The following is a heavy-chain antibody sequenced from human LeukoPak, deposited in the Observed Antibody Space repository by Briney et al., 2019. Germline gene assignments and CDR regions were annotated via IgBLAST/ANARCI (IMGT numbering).Heavy chain of an antibody. D-gene: IGHD5-24*01. CDR2: IYYSGST. CDR1: GGSISSSSYY. Sequence: SETPSLTCTVSGGSISSSSYYWGWFRQPPGKGLEWIGSIYYSGSTYYNPSLKSRVTISVDTSMNQFSLKLSSVTAADTAVYYCARDRDGYNWNAFDIWGQGTMVTVSS. CDR3: ARDRDGYNWNAFDI. J-gene: IGHJ3*02. V-gene: IGHV4-39*02.